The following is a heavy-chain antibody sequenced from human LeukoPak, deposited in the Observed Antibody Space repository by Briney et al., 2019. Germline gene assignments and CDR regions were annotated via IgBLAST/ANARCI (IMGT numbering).Heavy chain of an antibody. J-gene: IGHJ5*02. CDR2: IYYSGST. CDR3: AREDDSTGWFDP. D-gene: IGHD3-22*01. V-gene: IGHV4-59*01. Sequence: SETLSLTCTVSGGSISSYYWSWIRQPPGKGLEWIGYIYYSGSTNYNPSLKSRVTISVDTSKNQFSLKLSSVTAADTAVYYCAREDDSTGWFDPWGQGTLVTVSS. CDR1: GGSISSYY.